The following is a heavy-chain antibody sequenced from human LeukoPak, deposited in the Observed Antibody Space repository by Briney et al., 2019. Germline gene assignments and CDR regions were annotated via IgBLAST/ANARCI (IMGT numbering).Heavy chain of an antibody. D-gene: IGHD3-10*01. CDR3: VYYYGSGSVEY. CDR2: FYYSGST. V-gene: IGHV4-39*01. CDR1: GGSITSSNYY. Sequence: PPETLSLTCTVSGGSITSSNYYWGWIRQPPGKGLEWIGSFYYSGSTNYNPSLKSRVTISVDTSKNQFSLKLSSVNAADTAVYYCVYYYGSGSVEYWGQGTLVTVSS. J-gene: IGHJ4*02.